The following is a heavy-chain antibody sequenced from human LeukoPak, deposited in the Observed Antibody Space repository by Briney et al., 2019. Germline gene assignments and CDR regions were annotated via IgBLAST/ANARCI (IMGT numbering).Heavy chain of an antibody. Sequence: ASAKVSCTASGGTFSSYDISWVRQAPGQGLEWMGGIIPIFGTANYAQKFQGRVTITADESTSTAYMELSSLRSEDTAVYYCARGEMNYNWNFRNDYWGQGTLVTVSS. CDR3: ARGEMNYNWNFRNDY. CDR1: GGTFSSYD. V-gene: IGHV1-69*13. J-gene: IGHJ4*02. CDR2: IIPIFGTA. D-gene: IGHD1-7*01.